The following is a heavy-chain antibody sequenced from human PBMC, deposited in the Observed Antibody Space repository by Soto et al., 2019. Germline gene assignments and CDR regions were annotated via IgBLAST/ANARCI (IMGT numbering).Heavy chain of an antibody. Sequence: EVQLLESGGGLVQPGGSLRLSCAASGFTFSNYDMSWVRQAPGKGLEWVSAVSESGRSTYYADSAKGHFTISRDNSKNTLYLQMNSLRAEDTAIYFCAKDRRGVMDVWGQGTTVTVSS. CDR1: GFTFSNYD. CDR2: VSESGRST. D-gene: IGHD3-10*01. V-gene: IGHV3-23*01. CDR3: AKDRRGVMDV. J-gene: IGHJ6*02.